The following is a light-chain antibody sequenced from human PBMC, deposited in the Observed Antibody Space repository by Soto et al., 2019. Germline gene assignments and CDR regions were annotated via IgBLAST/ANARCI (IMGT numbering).Light chain of an antibody. CDR3: CSYAGSSTYVV. CDR2: EGT. Sequence: QSALTQPASVSGSPGQSITISCTGTNSDVGSYNLVSWYQQHPGKAPKLMIYEGTKRPSGVSNRFSGSKSGNTASLTISGPQAEDEADYYCCSYAGSSTYVVFGGGTKLTVL. V-gene: IGLV2-23*01. J-gene: IGLJ2*01. CDR1: NSDVGSYNL.